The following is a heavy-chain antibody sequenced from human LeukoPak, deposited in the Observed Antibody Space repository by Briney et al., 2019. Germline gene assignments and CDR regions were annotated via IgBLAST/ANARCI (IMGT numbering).Heavy chain of an antibody. J-gene: IGHJ4*02. Sequence: GGSLRLPCAVSGITFSNYGMSWVRQAPGKGLEWVSSISGRGDSTYYADSVKGRFTISRDNSKNTLYLQMNSLRAADTAVYYCATLSGPGETHDSWGQGTLVTVSS. CDR1: GITFSNYG. D-gene: IGHD3-16*01. V-gene: IGHV3-23*01. CDR2: ISGRGDST. CDR3: ATLSGPGETHDS.